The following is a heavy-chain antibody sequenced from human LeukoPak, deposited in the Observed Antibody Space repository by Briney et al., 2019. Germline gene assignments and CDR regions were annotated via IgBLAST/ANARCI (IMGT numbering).Heavy chain of an antibody. CDR3: AKSPDYGDYEL. J-gene: IGHJ4*02. CDR2: ISSSSSYI. D-gene: IGHD4-17*01. CDR1: GFTFSSYS. V-gene: IGHV3-21*04. Sequence: PGGSLRLSCEASGFTFSSYSMNWVRQAPGKGLGWVPSISSSSSYIYYADSVKGRFTISRDNSKNTLYLQMNSLRAEDTAVYYCAKSPDYGDYELWGQGTLVTVSS.